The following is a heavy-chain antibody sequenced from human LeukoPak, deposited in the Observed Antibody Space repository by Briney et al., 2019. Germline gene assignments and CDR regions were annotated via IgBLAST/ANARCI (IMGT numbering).Heavy chain of an antibody. CDR1: GGTFSSYA. V-gene: IGHV1-69*13. Sequence: VASVKVSCKASGGTFSSYAISWVRQAPGQGLEWMGGITPIFGTANYPQKFQGRVTITADESTSTAYMELSSLRSEDTAVYYCARARGWDGSGSYYIPYYFDYWGQGTLVTVSS. CDR3: ARARGWDGSGSYYIPYYFDY. J-gene: IGHJ4*02. D-gene: IGHD3-10*01. CDR2: ITPIFGTA.